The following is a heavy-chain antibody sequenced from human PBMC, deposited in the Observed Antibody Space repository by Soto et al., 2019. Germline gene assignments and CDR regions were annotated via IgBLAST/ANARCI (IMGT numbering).Heavy chain of an antibody. CDR2: ISYDGRGK. CDR1: GFTFNHFA. V-gene: IGHV3-30*04. Sequence: QVQLVESGGGAVQPGRSLRLSCAASGFTFNHFAMHWVRQAPGKGLDWVAVISYDGRGKSYADSVKGRFTISRDNSERTLDLQMNNLTSQDTGIYYCAREDSGDYFAYFDYWGQGSLVAVSS. J-gene: IGHJ4*02. D-gene: IGHD1-26*01. CDR3: AREDSGDYFAYFDY.